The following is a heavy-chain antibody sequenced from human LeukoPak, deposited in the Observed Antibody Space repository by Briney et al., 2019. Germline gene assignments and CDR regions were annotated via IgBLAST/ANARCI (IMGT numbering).Heavy chain of an antibody. CDR2: VSQSGGA. CDR1: GESFSGYH. J-gene: IGHJ3*02. CDR3: AGSYGGNAVGPFDI. D-gene: IGHD4-23*01. V-gene: IGHV4-34*01. Sequence: SETLSLTCAVSGESFSGYHWSWIRQTPGKGLEWIGEVSQSGGASYNPSLKSLVTISIETSKTHFSLKLNSVTAADTAMYYCAGSYGGNAVGPFDIWGQGTMVTVSS.